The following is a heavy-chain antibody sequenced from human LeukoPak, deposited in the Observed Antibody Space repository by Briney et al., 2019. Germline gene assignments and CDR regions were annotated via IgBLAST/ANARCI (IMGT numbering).Heavy chain of an antibody. CDR1: GFTFSSYA. Sequence: GGSLRLSCAASGFTFSSYAMHWVRQAPGKGLEWVAVISYDGSNKYYADSVKGRFTISRDNSKNTLYLQMNSLRAEDTAVYYCARDLRPTVTYYYYYGMDVWGQGTTVTVSS. CDR2: ISYDGSNK. V-gene: IGHV3-30-3*01. J-gene: IGHJ6*02. CDR3: ARDLRPTVTYYYYYGMDV. D-gene: IGHD4-17*01.